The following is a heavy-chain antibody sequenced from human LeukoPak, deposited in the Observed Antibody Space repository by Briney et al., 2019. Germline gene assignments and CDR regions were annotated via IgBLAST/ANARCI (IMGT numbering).Heavy chain of an antibody. CDR1: GFTVSSNY. V-gene: IGHV3-66*01. J-gene: IGHJ4*02. CDR2: IYSCGST. D-gene: IGHD5-12*01. CDR3: ARVAYSGYDSRSLGY. Sequence: PGRSLRLSCAASGFTVSSNYMRWVRQAPGEGLGWVSVIYSCGSTYYADSVKGRFTISRDNSKNTLYLQMNSLRAEDTAVYYCARVAYSGYDSRSLGYWGQGTLVTVSS.